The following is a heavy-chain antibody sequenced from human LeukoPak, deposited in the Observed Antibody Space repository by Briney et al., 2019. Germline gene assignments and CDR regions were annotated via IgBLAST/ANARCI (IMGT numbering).Heavy chain of an antibody. Sequence: SGTLSLTCAVSGGSISSSNWWSWVRQPPGKGLEWIGEIYHSGSTNYNPSLKSRVTISVDKSKKQFSLRLRSVTAADTAVYYCARVGLGGRALFDYWGQGTLVTVSS. CDR3: ARVGLGGRALFDY. V-gene: IGHV4-4*02. J-gene: IGHJ4*02. CDR2: IYHSGST. CDR1: GGSISSSNW. D-gene: IGHD2-15*01.